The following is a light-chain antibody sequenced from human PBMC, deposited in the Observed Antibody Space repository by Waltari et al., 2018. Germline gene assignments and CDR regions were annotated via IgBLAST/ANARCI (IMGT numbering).Light chain of an antibody. V-gene: IGKV4-1*01. CDR3: QQYYSNEVT. J-gene: IGKJ4*01. CDR1: QSVLFSSDNKNY. CDR2: WAS. Sequence: DIVMTQSPDSLAVSLGERATVNCKSSQSVLFSSDNKNYLAWYQQKPGQPPKVRSYWASTRESGVPDRFSGSGSGTDFTLTISSLQAEDVAVYYCQQYYSNEVTFGGGTKVEIK.